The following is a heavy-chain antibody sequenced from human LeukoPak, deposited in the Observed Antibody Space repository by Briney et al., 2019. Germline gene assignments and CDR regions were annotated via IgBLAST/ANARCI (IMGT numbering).Heavy chain of an antibody. CDR3: ARGLPPTYYYDSSGYYPSYYFDY. Sequence: PSETLSLTCAVSGGSISSGGYSWSWIRQPPGKGLEWIGYIYHSGSTYYNPPLKSRVTISVDRSKNQFSLKLSSVTAADTAVYYCARGLPPTYYYDSSGYYPSYYFDYWGQGTLVTVSS. V-gene: IGHV4-30-2*01. D-gene: IGHD3-22*01. CDR2: IYHSGST. CDR1: GGSISSGGYS. J-gene: IGHJ4*02.